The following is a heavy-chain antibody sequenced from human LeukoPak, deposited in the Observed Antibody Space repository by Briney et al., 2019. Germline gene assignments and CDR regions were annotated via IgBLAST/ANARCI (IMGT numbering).Heavy chain of an antibody. D-gene: IGHD3-3*01. Sequence: PGGSLRLSCAASGFTFSSYAMHWVRQAPGKGLEWVAVISYDGSNKYYADSVKGRFTISRDNSKNTLYLQMNSLRAEDTAVYYCARASPYYDFWSGQIAWGQGTLVTVSS. CDR1: GFTFSSYA. J-gene: IGHJ5*02. CDR3: ARASPYYDFWSGQIA. CDR2: ISYDGSNK. V-gene: IGHV3-30-3*01.